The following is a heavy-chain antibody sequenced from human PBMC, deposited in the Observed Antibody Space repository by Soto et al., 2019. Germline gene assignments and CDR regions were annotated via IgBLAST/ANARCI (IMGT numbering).Heavy chain of an antibody. CDR1: GFTFSSYA. V-gene: IGHV3-30-3*01. CDR3: ARDEEYYYDSSGYYDY. Sequence: GGSLRLSCAASGFTFSSYAMHWVRQAPGKGLEWVAVISYDESNKYYADSVKGRFTISRDNSKNTLYLQMNSLRAEDTAVYYCARDEEYYYDSSGYYDYWGQGTLVTVSS. CDR2: ISYDESNK. J-gene: IGHJ4*03. D-gene: IGHD3-22*01.